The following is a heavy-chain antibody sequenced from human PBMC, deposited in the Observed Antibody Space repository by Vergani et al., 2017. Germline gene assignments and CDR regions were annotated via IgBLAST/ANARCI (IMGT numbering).Heavy chain of an antibody. D-gene: IGHD3-10*01. V-gene: IGHV1-46*01. CDR3: ARGVRAGYYGSGSYLHYYYMDV. J-gene: IGHJ6*03. CDR2: INPSGGST. CDR1: GYTFTSYY. Sequence: QVQLVQSGAEVKKPGASVKVSCKASGYTFTSYYMHWVRQAPGQGLEWMGIINPSGGSTSYAQKFQGRVTMTRDTTTSTVYMELSSLRSEDTAVYYCARGVRAGYYGSGSYLHYYYMDVWGKGTTVTVSS.